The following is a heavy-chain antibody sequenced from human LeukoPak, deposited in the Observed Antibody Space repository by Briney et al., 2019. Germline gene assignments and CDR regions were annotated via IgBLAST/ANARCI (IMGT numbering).Heavy chain of an antibody. CDR1: GVSMSACY. V-gene: IGHV4-59*08. CDR3: AGDYGGFEGVMDV. CDR2: IHYSGST. Sequence: PSQTLSLTCTVSGVSMSACYWMWIRQPPRKGLEWIGYIHYSGSTNYNPSLRSRVTISVDTSKNQFSLKLSAVTAADTAVYYCAGDYGGFEGVMDVWGQGITVTV. J-gene: IGHJ6*02. D-gene: IGHD4-23*01.